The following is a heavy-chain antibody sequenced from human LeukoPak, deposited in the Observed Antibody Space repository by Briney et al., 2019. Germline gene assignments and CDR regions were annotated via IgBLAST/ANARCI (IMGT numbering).Heavy chain of an antibody. D-gene: IGHD3-22*01. CDR3: ARDMGSGYSFDY. V-gene: IGHV3-30-3*01. CDR2: ISYDGSNK. CDR1: GFTFSSCA. Sequence: PGGSLRLSCAASGFTFSSCAMHWVRQAPGKGLEWVAVISYDGSNKYYADSVKGRFTISRDNSKNTLYLQMNSLRAEDTAVYYCARDMGSGYSFDYWGQGTLVTVSS. J-gene: IGHJ4*02.